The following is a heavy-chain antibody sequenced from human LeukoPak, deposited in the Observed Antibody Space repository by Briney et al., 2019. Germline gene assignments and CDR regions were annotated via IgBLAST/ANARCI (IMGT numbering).Heavy chain of an antibody. J-gene: IGHJ6*02. Sequence: KTSETLSLTCTVSGVSTSNHYWSWIRQPPGKGLEWIGEINHSGSTNYNPSLKSRVTISVDTSKNQFSLKLSSVTAADTAVYYCARGHSRMSPKYSSSPYYYYYGMDVWGQGTTVTVSS. CDR2: INHSGST. CDR1: GVSTSNHY. V-gene: IGHV4-34*01. D-gene: IGHD6-6*01. CDR3: ARGHSRMSPKYSSSPYYYYYGMDV.